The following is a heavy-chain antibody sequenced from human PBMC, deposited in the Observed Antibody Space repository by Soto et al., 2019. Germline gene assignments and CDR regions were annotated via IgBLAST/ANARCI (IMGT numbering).Heavy chain of an antibody. CDR3: AKGPPRRITMVRGAHYMDV. Sequence: GGFLRLSCAASGFTFSSYAMSWVRQAPGKGLEWVSAISGSGGSTYYADSVKVRFTISRDNSKNTLYLQMNSLRAEVTAVYYCAKGPPRRITMVRGAHYMDVWGKGTTVTVSS. V-gene: IGHV3-23*01. CDR2: ISGSGGST. J-gene: IGHJ6*03. D-gene: IGHD3-10*01. CDR1: GFTFSSYA.